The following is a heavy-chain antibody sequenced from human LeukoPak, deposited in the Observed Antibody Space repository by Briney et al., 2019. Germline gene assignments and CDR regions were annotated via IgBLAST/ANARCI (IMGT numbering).Heavy chain of an antibody. CDR2: VRYDQSAT. CDR3: VKDQGECPGSRCYLRFLEY. J-gene: IGHJ4*02. Sequence: GGSLRLSCTASGFNFSIYGRHWVRQAPGKGLEWVTFVRYDQSATVYADSVQGRFAISRDNSKNTVYLQMNSLRVEDTALYFCVKDQGECPGSRCYLRFLEYGGQGTLVIVSS. V-gene: IGHV3-30*02. D-gene: IGHD3-3*01. CDR1: GFNFSIYG.